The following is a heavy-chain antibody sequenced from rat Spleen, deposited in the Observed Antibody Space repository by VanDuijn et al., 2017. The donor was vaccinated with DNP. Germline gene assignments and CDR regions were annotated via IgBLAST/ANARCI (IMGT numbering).Heavy chain of an antibody. CDR2: INFDGGST. J-gene: IGHJ2*01. CDR3: TTDLSGAFDY. D-gene: IGHD3-1*01. V-gene: IGHV5-27*01. Sequence: EVQLVESGGGLVQPGRSMKLSCAASGFTFSNYGMAWVRQAPKKGLEWVAYINFDGGSTYYRDPVKGRFTISRDNAKSTLYLQMDSLRSEDTATYYCTTDLSGAFDYWGQGVMVTVSS. CDR1: GFTFSNYG.